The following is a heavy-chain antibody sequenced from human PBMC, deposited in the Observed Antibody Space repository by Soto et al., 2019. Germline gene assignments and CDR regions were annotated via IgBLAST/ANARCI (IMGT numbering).Heavy chain of an antibody. CDR3: ARGGSSSSHFYYYYYGMDV. CDR2: IIPIFGTA. CDR1: GGTFSSYA. D-gene: IGHD6-6*01. V-gene: IGHV1-69*06. Sequence: QVQLVQSGAEVKKPGSSVKVSCKASGGTFSSYAISWVRQAPGQGLEWMGGIIPIFGTANYAQKFQGRVTITADKSTITAYMELSSLRSEDTAVYYCARGGSSSSHFYYYYYGMDVWGQGTTVTVSS. J-gene: IGHJ6*02.